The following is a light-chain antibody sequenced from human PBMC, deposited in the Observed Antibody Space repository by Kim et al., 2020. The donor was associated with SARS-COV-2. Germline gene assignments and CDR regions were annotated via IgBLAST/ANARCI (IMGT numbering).Light chain of an antibody. J-gene: IGKJ1*01. CDR1: QDIKTC. CDR3: QQYDELWT. CDR2: DSS. Sequence: DIQMTQSPSSLSASVGDRVTITCQASQDIKTCLNWHQQKPGAAPKLLIYDSSNLEAGVPSRFSGSGSGTVFTFTITNLQPEDFATYYCQQYDELWTFGPGTKLEI. V-gene: IGKV1-33*01.